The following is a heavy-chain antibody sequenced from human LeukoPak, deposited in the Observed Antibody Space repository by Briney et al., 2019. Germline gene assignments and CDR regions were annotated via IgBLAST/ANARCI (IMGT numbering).Heavy chain of an antibody. Sequence: GGSLRLSCAASGFTFSSYGMHWVRQAPGKGLEGVAVIWYDGSNKYYADSVKGRFTISRDNSKNTLYLQMNSLRAEDTAVYYCARRSTYFDYWGQGTLVTVSS. D-gene: IGHD2-15*01. CDR1: GFTFSSYG. CDR2: IWYDGSNK. J-gene: IGHJ4*02. CDR3: ARRSTYFDY. V-gene: IGHV3-33*01.